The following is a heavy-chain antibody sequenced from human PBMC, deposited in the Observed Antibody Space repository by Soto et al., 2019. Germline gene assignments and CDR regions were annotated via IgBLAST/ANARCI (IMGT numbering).Heavy chain of an antibody. CDR3: AKDVHYDILTGIEYFHH. CDR2: ISGSAAST. V-gene: IGHV3-23*01. Sequence: EVQLLGSGGGLVQPGGSLRLSCAASGLTFSGYAMSWVRQAPGKGLEWVSGISGSAASTNYADSVKGRFTISRDNSKSTLYLQMNSLRAEDTAVYYCAKDVHYDILTGIEYFHHWAQGTLVTVSS. J-gene: IGHJ1*01. CDR1: GLTFSGYA. D-gene: IGHD3-9*01.